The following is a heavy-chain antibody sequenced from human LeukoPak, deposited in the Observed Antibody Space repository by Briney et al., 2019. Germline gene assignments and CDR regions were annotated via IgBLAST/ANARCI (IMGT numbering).Heavy chain of an antibody. D-gene: IGHD7-27*01. CDR3: ARDHNWGPGY. CDR1: GYTFTDHY. J-gene: IGHJ4*02. V-gene: IGHV1-2*02. Sequence: GASVKVSCKASGYTFTDHYLHWVRQAPGQGLEWVGWIRPKSGETHYAQKFQGRVTMTRDTSIRTAYLELSGVRSDDTAVYYCARDHNWGPGYWGQGTLITVSS. CDR2: IRPKSGET.